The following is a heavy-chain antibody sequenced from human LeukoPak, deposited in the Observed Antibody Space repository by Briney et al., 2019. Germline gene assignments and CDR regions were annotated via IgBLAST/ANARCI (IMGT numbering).Heavy chain of an antibody. V-gene: IGHV3-30*02. CDR2: IRYDGSNK. Sequence: GGSLRLSCAASGFTFSSYGMHWVRQAPGKGLEWVAFIRYDGSNKYYADSVKGRFTISRGNSKNTLYLQMNSLRAEDTAVYYCAKDSGDGYNYFFPYYMDVWGKGTTVTISS. D-gene: IGHD5-24*01. CDR1: GFTFSSYG. J-gene: IGHJ6*03. CDR3: AKDSGDGYNYFFPYYMDV.